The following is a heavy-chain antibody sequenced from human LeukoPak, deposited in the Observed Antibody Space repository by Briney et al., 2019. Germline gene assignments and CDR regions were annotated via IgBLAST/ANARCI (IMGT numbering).Heavy chain of an antibody. Sequence: ASVKVSCKASGYTFTSYDINWVRQATGQGLEWMGWMNPNSGNTGYAQKFQGRVTMTRNTSISTAYMELSSLRSEDTAVYYCARARLGIAVADYWGQGILVTVSS. CDR3: ARARLGIAVADY. D-gene: IGHD6-19*01. CDR2: MNPNSGNT. CDR1: GYTFTSYD. V-gene: IGHV1-8*01. J-gene: IGHJ4*02.